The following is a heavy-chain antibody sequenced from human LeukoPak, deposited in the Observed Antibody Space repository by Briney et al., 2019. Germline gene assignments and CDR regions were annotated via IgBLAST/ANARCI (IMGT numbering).Heavy chain of an antibody. Sequence: EASAKVSCTVSGYTLTEISLHCVRHAPGKGLEWRGGFGREDGETMYAQKFQGRVTMTEDTSTDTAFMELSSLRSEDTAVYYCAAVGYSYGAFDYWGQGTLVTVSS. D-gene: IGHD5-18*01. V-gene: IGHV1-24*01. CDR2: FGREDGET. CDR1: GYTLTEIS. J-gene: IGHJ4*02. CDR3: AAVGYSYGAFDY.